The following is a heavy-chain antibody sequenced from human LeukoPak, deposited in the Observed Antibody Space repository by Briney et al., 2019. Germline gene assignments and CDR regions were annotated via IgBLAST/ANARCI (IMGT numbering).Heavy chain of an antibody. D-gene: IGHD1-1*01. CDR3: AKSPGQIQLDYFDY. CDR2: FAGSDTTK. CDR1: GFAFGAYE. J-gene: IGHJ4*02. V-gene: IGHV3-48*03. Sequence: AGGSLRLSCAASGFAFGAYEMNWVRQAPGKGLEWVAYFAGSDTTKYYADSVRGRFTISRDNSKTTLYMQLNSLRPEDMAIYYCAKSPGQIQLDYFDYWGQGTLVTVSS.